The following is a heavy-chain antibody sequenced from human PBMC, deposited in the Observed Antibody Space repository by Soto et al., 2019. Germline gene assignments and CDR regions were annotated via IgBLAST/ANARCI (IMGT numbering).Heavy chain of an antibody. Sequence: PGESLKISCKTSGYSFNAYWIGWVRQMPGKGLEWIGITNPDDSETRLSPSFQGQVTMSTDKSVTTAYLHWSSLKASDTAMYYCALARLRDGGTTNCFSGFFTDWGQGTQVTVSS. J-gene: IGHJ4*02. D-gene: IGHD2-2*01. V-gene: IGHV5-51*01. CDR1: GYSFNAYW. CDR3: ALARLRDGGTTNCFSGFFTD. CDR2: TNPDDSET.